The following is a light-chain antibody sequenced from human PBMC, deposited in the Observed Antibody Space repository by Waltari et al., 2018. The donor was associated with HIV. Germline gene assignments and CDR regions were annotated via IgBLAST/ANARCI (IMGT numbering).Light chain of an antibody. CDR2: EVS. Sequence: QSALTQPASVSGSPGQSITISCTGASSDVGGYHYVSRYQQHPGKAPKLMIYEVSNRPSGVSNRFSGSKSGNTASLTISGLQAEDEADYYCSSYTSSSTYVVFGGGTKLTVL. CDR1: SSDVGGYHY. CDR3: SSYTSSSTYVV. V-gene: IGLV2-14*01. J-gene: IGLJ2*01.